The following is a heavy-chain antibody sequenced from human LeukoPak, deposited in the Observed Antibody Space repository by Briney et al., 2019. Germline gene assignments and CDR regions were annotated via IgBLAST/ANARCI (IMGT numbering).Heavy chain of an antibody. CDR2: ISGYNGNI. CDR1: GYTFSSYG. J-gene: IGHJ5*02. CDR3: ATAHCSSTRCYENWFDP. V-gene: IGHV1-18*01. Sequence: ASVKVSCKASGYTFSSYGVSWVRQAPGQGLEWMGWISGYNGNINYAQKLQGRVTMTTDTSTSTAYMELRSLISDDTAVYYCATAHCSSTRCYENWFDPWGQGTLVTVSS. D-gene: IGHD2-2*01.